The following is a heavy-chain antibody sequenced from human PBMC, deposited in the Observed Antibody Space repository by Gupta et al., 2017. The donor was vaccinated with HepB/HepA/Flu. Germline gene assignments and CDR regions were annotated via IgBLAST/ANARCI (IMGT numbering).Heavy chain of an antibody. CDR1: GGSISMRSYY. J-gene: IGHJ4*01. V-gene: IGHV4-39*01. D-gene: IGHD4-17*01. CDR3: ARTSYGDYLFAFDY. Sequence: QLQLQESGPGLVKPSETLSLTCNVSGGSISMRSYYGGWLRQSPGKRLQWIGSIYYSGNTYYNPSLKSRSTISVDTSKNQFSLKLNSVTAADTAVYYCARTSYGDYLFAFDYWGHGTPVIVSS. CDR2: IYYSGNT.